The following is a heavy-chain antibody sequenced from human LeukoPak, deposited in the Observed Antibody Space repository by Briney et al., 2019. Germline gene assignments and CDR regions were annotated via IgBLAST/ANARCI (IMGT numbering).Heavy chain of an antibody. J-gene: IGHJ4*02. D-gene: IGHD5-24*01. CDR1: GFTFSSYA. CDR3: AKVQEMDTILPPFHY. CDR2: ISGSGGST. Sequence: GGSLRLSCAAPGFTFSSYAMRWVRRAPGKGLYWGSAISGSGGSTYYADSVKGRFTISRDNSKNTLYLQVNSLSAADTAIYYCAKVQEMDTILPPFHYWGQGTLVTVSS. V-gene: IGHV3-23*01.